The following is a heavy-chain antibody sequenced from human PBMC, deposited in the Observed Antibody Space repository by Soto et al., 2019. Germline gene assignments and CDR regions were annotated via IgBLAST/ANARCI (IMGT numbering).Heavy chain of an antibody. J-gene: IGHJ6*02. CDR1: GFTFSSYS. CDR2: ISSSSSYI. Sequence: GGSLRLSCAASGFTFSSYSMNWVRQAPGKGLEWVSSISSSSSYIYYADSVKGRFTISRDNAKNSLYLQMNSLRAEDTAVYYCARAGLLWFGELRSGMDVWGQGTTVTVSS. D-gene: IGHD3-10*01. CDR3: ARAGLLWFGELRSGMDV. V-gene: IGHV3-21*01.